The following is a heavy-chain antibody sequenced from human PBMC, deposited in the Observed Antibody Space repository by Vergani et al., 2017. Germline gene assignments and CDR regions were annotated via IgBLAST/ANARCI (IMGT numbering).Heavy chain of an antibody. CDR2: INHSGST. J-gene: IGHJ6*02. V-gene: IGHV4-34*01. D-gene: IGHD3-3*01. CDR1: GGSFSGYY. CDR3: ARDPGDFWSGYQDYYYGMDV. Sequence: QVQLQQWGAGLLKPSETLSLTCAVYGGSFSGYYWSWIRQPPGKGLEWIGEINHSGSTNYNPSLKSRVTISVDTSKNQFSLKLSSVTAADTAVYYCARDPGDFWSGYQDYYYGMDVWGQGTTVTVSS.